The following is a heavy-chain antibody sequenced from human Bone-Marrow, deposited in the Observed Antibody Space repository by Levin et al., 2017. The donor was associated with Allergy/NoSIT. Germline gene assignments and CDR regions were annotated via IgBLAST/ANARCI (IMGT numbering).Heavy chain of an antibody. V-gene: IGHV5-51*01. D-gene: IGHD5-12*01. CDR2: IYPDDSDS. CDR1: GYSFSRYW. Sequence: KVSCQGSGYSFSRYWIGWVRQMPGKGLDWMGVIYPDDSDSRYSPSFEGQVTFSADKSISTAYLQWSSLQASDTAIYYCASGYDYFQYWGQGTMVTVS. CDR3: ASGYDYFQY. J-gene: IGHJ4*02.